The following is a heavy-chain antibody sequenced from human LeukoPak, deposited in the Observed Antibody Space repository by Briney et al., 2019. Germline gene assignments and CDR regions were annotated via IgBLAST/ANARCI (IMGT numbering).Heavy chain of an antibody. CDR1: GYTFTAYY. CDR3: ARTITWDAFDI. CDR2: IIPILGIA. V-gene: IGHV1-69*02. D-gene: IGHD3-10*01. J-gene: IGHJ3*02. Sequence: ASVKVSCKASGYTFTAYYMHWVRQAPGQGLEWMGRIIPILGIANYAQKFQGRVTITADKSTSTAYMELSSLRSEDTAVYYCARTITWDAFDIWGQGTMVTVSS.